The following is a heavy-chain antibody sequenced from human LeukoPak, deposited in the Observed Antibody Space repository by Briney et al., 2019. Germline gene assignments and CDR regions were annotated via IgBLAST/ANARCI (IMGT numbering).Heavy chain of an antibody. CDR1: GGSISSYY. V-gene: IGHV4-4*07. Sequence: PSETLSLTCTVSGGSISSYYWSWIRQPAGKGLEWIGRIYTSGSTNYNPSLKSRVTMSVDTSKNQFSLKLSSVTAADTAVYYCAREDRYCSSTSCDYWGQGTLVTVSS. D-gene: IGHD2-2*01. J-gene: IGHJ4*02. CDR3: AREDRYCSSTSCDY. CDR2: IYTSGST.